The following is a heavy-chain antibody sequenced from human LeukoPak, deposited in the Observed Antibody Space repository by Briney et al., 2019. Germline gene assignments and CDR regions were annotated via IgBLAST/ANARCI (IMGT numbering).Heavy chain of an antibody. CDR1: GCTFSGYA. CDR3: ARRSLRSDDAFDI. V-gene: IGHV1-69*05. D-gene: IGHD3-10*01. Sequence: ASVKVSCKASGCTFSGYAINWVRQGPGQGLEWMGGIIPIFGTANYAQKFQGRVTITTDESTSTASMELSSLRSEDTAVYYCARRSLRSDDAFDIWGQRTMVTVPS. CDR2: IIPIFGTA. J-gene: IGHJ3*02.